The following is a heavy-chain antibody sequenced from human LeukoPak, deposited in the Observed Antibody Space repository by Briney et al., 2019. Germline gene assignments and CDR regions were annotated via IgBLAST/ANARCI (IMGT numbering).Heavy chain of an antibody. CDR1: GGSISSSSYY. D-gene: IGHD2-2*01. J-gene: IGHJ4*02. CDR2: IYTSGST. CDR3: ARDFKGCSSTSCSPALDY. V-gene: IGHV4-61*02. Sequence: SETLSLTCTVSGGSISSSSYYWGWIRQPAGKGLEWIGRIYTSGSTNYNPSLKSRVTMSVDTSKNQFSLKLSSVTAADTAVYYCARDFKGCSSTSCSPALDYWGQGTLVTVSS.